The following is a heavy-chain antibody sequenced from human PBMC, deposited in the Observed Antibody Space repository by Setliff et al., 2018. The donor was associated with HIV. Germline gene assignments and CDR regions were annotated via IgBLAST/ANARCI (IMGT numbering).Heavy chain of an antibody. D-gene: IGHD3-10*01. V-gene: IGHV4-59*01. J-gene: IGHJ4*02. Sequence: SETLSLTCTVSGGSISSYYWSWIRQPPGKGLEWIGYIYYSGSTNYNPSLKSRVTISVDTSKNQFSLKLSSVTAADTAVYYCAGGLRFGVSPLFDYWGQGTLVTVSS. CDR1: GGSISSYY. CDR2: IYYSGST. CDR3: AGGLRFGVSPLFDY.